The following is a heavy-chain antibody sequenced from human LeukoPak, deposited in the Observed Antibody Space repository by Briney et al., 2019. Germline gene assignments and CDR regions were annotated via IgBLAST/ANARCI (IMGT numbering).Heavy chain of an antibody. J-gene: IGHJ4*02. CDR3: ASHSTFVGGATESIDY. CDR1: GFTFSSSA. V-gene: IGHV3-74*01. Sequence: GGSLRLSCAASGFTFSSSAMSWVRQAPGKGLVWVSHINSDGSHTDYADSVKGRFTISRDNAKNTLYLQMNSLRAEDTAVYYCASHSTFVGGATESIDYWGQGTLVTVSS. CDR2: INSDGSHT. D-gene: IGHD1-26*01.